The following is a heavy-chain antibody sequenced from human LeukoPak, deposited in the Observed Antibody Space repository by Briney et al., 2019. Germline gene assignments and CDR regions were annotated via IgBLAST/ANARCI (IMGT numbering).Heavy chain of an antibody. D-gene: IGHD3-10*01. J-gene: IGHJ6*02. CDR3: ARDSNHGSGSYYNTYYYGMDV. V-gene: IGHV4-59*01. CDR2: ISNSGST. CDR1: GVSISESY. Sequence: PSETLSLTCTVSGVSISESYWTWIRQPPGGGLEWIGYISNSGSTNYNPSLKSRATISKDTSKNQFSLKLRSVTAADTAVYYCARDSNHGSGSYYNTYYYGMDVWGQGTTVTVSS.